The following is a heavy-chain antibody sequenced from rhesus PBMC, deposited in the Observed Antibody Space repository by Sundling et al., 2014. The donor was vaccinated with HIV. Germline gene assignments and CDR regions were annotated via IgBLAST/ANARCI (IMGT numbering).Heavy chain of an antibody. V-gene: IGHV4-93*01. J-gene: IGHJ4*01. D-gene: IGHD3-22*01. Sequence: QVQVQESGPGLVKPSETLSLTCAVSGGSINSSNWWSWIRQSPGKGLEWVGSVYGSGGSTEYNPSLKSRVTISKDTSKNQFSLELTSVTAADTAVYYCARLIISYFDYWGQGVLVTVSS. CDR3: ARLIISYFDY. CDR2: VYGSGGST. CDR1: GGSINSSNW.